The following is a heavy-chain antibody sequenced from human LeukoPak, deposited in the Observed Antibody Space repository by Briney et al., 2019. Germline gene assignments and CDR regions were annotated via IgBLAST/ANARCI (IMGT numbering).Heavy chain of an antibody. Sequence: EASVKVSCTASGYTFTGYYMHWVRQAPGQGLEWMGWINPNSGGTNYAQKFQGRVTMTRDTSISTAYMELSRLRSDDTAVYYCARDRTYCGGDCYSFYYYMDVWGKGTTVTVSS. CDR2: INPNSGGT. D-gene: IGHD2-21*02. CDR1: GYTFTGYY. J-gene: IGHJ6*03. CDR3: ARDRTYCGGDCYSFYYYMDV. V-gene: IGHV1-2*02.